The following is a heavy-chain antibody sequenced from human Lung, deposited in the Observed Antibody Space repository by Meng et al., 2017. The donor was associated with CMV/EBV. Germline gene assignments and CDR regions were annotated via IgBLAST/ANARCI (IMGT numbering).Heavy chain of an antibody. CDR2: IYTSGST. D-gene: IGHD2-15*01. Sequence: GPERGMAAQTLSSTASCCCASISSYYWCWIRQPAGKGREWIVRIYTSGSTNYNPSLKVRVTMSVDTSKNQFSLKLSSVTAADTAVYYCARDGTPPYCSGGSCWDYWGQGTLVTVSS. CDR3: ARDGTPPYCSGGSCWDY. CDR1: CASISSYY. J-gene: IGHJ4*02. V-gene: IGHV4-4*07.